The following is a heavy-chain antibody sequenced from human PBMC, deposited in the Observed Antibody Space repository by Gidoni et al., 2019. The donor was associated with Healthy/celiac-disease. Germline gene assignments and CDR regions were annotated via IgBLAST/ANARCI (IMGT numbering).Heavy chain of an antibody. V-gene: IGHV2-5*02. J-gene: IGHJ5*02. CDR2: IYWDDDK. CDR3: ARAQRRPNVGHWFDP. CDR1: GFSLSTSGVG. D-gene: IGHD1-26*01. Sequence: QITLKESGPTLVKPTQTLTLTCTFSGFSLSTSGVGVGWIRQPPGKALEWLARIYWDDDKRYSPSLKSRLTITKDTSKNPVVLTMTNMDPVDTATYYCARAQRRPNVGHWFDPCGQGTLVTVSS.